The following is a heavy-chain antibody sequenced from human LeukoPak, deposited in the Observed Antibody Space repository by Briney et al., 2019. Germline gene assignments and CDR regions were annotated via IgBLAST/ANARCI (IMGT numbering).Heavy chain of an antibody. V-gene: IGHV1-18*01. CDR3: AREGELELLEWSPFDY. D-gene: IGHD1-7*01. J-gene: IGHJ4*02. CDR1: GYTFTSYG. CDR2: ISAYNGNT. Sequence: EASVKVSCKASGYTFTSYGISWVRQAPGQGLEWMGWISAYNGNTNYAQKLQGRVTMTRNTSISTAYMELSSLRSEDTAVYYCAREGELELLEWSPFDYWGQGTLVTVSS.